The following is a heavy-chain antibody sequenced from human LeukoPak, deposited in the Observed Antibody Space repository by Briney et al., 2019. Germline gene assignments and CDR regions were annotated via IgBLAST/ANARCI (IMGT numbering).Heavy chain of an antibody. V-gene: IGHV3-74*01. CDR3: AREMDIAMVFDY. CDR1: GFTFSGYW. J-gene: IGHJ4*02. D-gene: IGHD5-18*01. Sequence: GGSLRLSCAASGFTFSGYWMHWVRQAPGKGLVWVSRINTDGSSAWYADSVKGRFTISRDNAKNTLYLQMNSLRAEDTALYYCAREMDIAMVFDYWGQGTMVTVSS. CDR2: INTDGSSA.